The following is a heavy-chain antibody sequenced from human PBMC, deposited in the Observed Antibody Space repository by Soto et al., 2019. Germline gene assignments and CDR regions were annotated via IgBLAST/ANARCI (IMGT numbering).Heavy chain of an antibody. Sequence: QVQLVESGGGVVQPGRSLRLSCAASGFTFSSYGMHWVRQAPGKGLEWVAVIWYDGSNKYYAYSVKGRFTISRDNSKNTLYLQMNSLSAEDTAVYYCASSYYYDSSGPSYWGQGTLVTVSS. D-gene: IGHD3-22*01. V-gene: IGHV3-33*01. CDR1: GFTFSSYG. CDR2: IWYDGSNK. CDR3: ASSYYYDSSGPSY. J-gene: IGHJ4*02.